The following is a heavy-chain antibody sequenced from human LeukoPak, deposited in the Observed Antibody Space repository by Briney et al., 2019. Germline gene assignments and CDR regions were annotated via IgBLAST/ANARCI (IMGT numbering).Heavy chain of an antibody. J-gene: IGHJ4*02. CDR2: ISYDGSNK. V-gene: IGHV3-30*18. D-gene: IGHD3-10*01. CDR1: GFTFSSYG. CDR3: AKDKLLWFGDLGD. Sequence: GGSLRLSCAASGFTFSSYGMHWVRQAPGKGLEWVAVISYDGSNKYYADSVKGRFTISRDNSKNTLYLQMNSLRAEDTAVYYCAKDKLLWFGDLGDWGQGTLVTVSS.